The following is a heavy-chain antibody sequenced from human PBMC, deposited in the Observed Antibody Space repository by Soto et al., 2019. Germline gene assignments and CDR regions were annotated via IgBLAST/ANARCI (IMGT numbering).Heavy chain of an antibody. J-gene: IGHJ4*02. V-gene: IGHV1-69*01. Sequence: QVQLVQSGAEVKKPGSSVKVSCKASGRTFSSYTIIWVRQAPGQGLEWMGGITPMFGTPNYAQKFRGRVTITADESSSTAYMELSSLRSEDTAMYFCARDGTLYDSRAYYYLYWGQGTLVTVSS. CDR3: ARDGTLYDSRAYYYLY. CDR1: GRTFSSYT. D-gene: IGHD3-22*01. CDR2: ITPMFGTP.